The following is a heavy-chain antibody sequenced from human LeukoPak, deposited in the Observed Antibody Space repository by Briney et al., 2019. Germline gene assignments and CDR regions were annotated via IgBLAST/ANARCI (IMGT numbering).Heavy chain of an antibody. CDR1: ESIVSGNY. Sequence: GGSLRLSCAASESIVSGNYMTWVRQAPGKGLEWLSVIYTGGGTYYADSVKGRFTISRDTSKTTVYLQMNSLRGDDTAIYYCAHYDFWSGHALDIWGQGTMVTVSS. CDR3: AHYDFWSGHALDI. V-gene: IGHV3-66*01. CDR2: IYTGGGT. D-gene: IGHD3-3*01. J-gene: IGHJ3*02.